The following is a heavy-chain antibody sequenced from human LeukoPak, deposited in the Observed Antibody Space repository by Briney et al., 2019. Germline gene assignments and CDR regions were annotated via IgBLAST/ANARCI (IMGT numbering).Heavy chain of an antibody. CDR3: ARMPRYYGSGSYDY. CDR2: IKQDGSEK. D-gene: IGHD3-10*01. V-gene: IGHV3-7*01. J-gene: IGHJ4*02. Sequence: PGGSLRLSCAASGFTFSSYWMSWVRQAPGKGLEWVANIKQDGSEKYYVDSVKGRFTISRDNAKNSLYLQMNSLRAEDTAVYYCARMPRYYGSGSYDYWGQGTLATVSS. CDR1: GFTFSSYW.